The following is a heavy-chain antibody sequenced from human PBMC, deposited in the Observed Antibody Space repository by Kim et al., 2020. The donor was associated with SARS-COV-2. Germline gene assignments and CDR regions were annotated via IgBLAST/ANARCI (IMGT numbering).Heavy chain of an antibody. CDR3: ARDLWDY. Sequence: SGWRAFVADSVKGRLPNSRDHSKNTLYLQMTSLRAEDTAVYYCARDLWDYWGQGTLVTVSS. CDR2: SGWRA. J-gene: IGHJ4*02. D-gene: IGHD3-16*01. V-gene: IGHV3-66*01.